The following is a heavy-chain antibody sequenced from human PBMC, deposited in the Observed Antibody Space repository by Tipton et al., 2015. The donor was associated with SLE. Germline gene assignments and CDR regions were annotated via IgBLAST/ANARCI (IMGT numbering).Heavy chain of an antibody. CDR2: INHSGST. J-gene: IGHJ6*03. D-gene: IGHD2-2*02. V-gene: IGHV4-34*01. CDR1: GGSFSGYY. CDR3: ARGPRQPVVVVPAGITYYFYYMDV. Sequence: TLSLTCAVYGGSFSGYYWSWIRQPPGKGLEWIGEINHSGSTNYNPSLKSRVTISVDTSKNQFSLKLSSVTAADTAVYYCARGPRQPVVVVPAGITYYFYYMDVWGKGTTVTVSS.